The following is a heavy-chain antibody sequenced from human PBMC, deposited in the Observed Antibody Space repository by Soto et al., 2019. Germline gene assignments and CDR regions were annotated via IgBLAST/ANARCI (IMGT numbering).Heavy chain of an antibody. V-gene: IGHV4-59*01. CDR1: GGSISSDY. D-gene: IGHD6-13*01. J-gene: IGHJ4*02. CDR2: IYYSGST. CDR3: ARGLRIAAAGEDYFDY. Sequence: SETLSLTCTVSGGSISSDYWSWIRQPPGKGLEWIGYIYYSGSTNYNPSLKSRVTISVDTSKNQSSLKLSSVTAADTAVYYCARGLRIAAAGEDYFDYWGQGTLVTVSS.